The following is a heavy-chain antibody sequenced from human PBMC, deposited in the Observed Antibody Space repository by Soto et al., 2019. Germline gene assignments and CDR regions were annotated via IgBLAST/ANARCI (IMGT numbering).Heavy chain of an antibody. CDR1: GFTFDDYG. J-gene: IGHJ4*02. V-gene: IGHV3-20*04. D-gene: IGHD3-16*01. CDR2: IKWNGGGT. CDR3: ARDHGWDMSSCDY. Sequence: GGSLRLSCAASGFTFDDYGMSWVRQAPGKGLEWVSGIKWNGGGTGYADSVKGRFTISRDNTKNSLYLQMNSLRAEDTALYYCARDHGWDMSSCDYWGQGTLVTVSS.